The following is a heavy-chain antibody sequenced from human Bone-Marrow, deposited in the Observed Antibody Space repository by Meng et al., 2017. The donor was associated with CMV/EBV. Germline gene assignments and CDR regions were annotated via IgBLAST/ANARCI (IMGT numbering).Heavy chain of an antibody. Sequence: FTFSDYYMSWIRQAPGKGLEWISSISSGGTKFYYADSVKGRLTISRDNARNSLSLQMNSLTAEDMAIYYCARMDCGDDCYYDAFDIWGQGTMVTVSS. V-gene: IGHV3-11*04. CDR3: ARMDCGDDCYYDAFDI. J-gene: IGHJ3*02. CDR2: ISSGGTKF. CDR1: FTFSDYY. D-gene: IGHD2-21*01.